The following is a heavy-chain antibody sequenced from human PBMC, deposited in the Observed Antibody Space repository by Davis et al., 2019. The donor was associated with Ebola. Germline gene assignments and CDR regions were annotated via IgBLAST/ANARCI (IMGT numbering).Heavy chain of an antibody. CDR3: ARSGLSFGVVKYHYGMDV. Sequence: GSLRLSCLASGYTFSKYGMHWVRQTPGKGLEWVSSIDSATGSGTYYADSVKGRFTISRDESKNTLFLQMNSLRAEDTAVYYCARSGLSFGVVKYHYGMDVWGKGTTVTVSS. D-gene: IGHD3-3*01. V-gene: IGHV3-23*05. CDR2: IDSATGSGT. CDR1: GYTFSKYG. J-gene: IGHJ6*04.